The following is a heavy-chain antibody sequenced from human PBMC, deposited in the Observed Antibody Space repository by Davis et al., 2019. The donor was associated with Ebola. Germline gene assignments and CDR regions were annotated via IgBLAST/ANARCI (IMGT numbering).Heavy chain of an antibody. Sequence: SSVTVSCKASGGTVSNYAISWVRQAPGEGLEWMGGIIPIFGTANYAQKFQGRVTITADESTSTAYMELSSLRSEDTAVYYCARDQDSGSSYWGQGTLVTVSS. J-gene: IGHJ4*02. V-gene: IGHV1-69*13. CDR1: GGTVSNYA. CDR3: ARDQDSGSSY. D-gene: IGHD1-26*01. CDR2: IIPIFGTA.